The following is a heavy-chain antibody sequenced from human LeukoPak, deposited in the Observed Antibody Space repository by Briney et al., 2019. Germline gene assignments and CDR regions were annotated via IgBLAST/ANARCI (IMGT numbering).Heavy chain of an antibody. CDR3: ARGGYSYDTDY. D-gene: IGHD5-18*01. CDR2: IYYSGST. V-gene: IGHV4-59*01. CDR1: GGSISSYY. Sequence: SETLSLTCTVSGGSISSYYWSWIRQPPGKGLEWIGYIYYSGSTNYNPPLKSRVTISVDTSKNQFSLKLSSVTAADTAVYYCARGGYSYDTDYWGQGTLVTVSS. J-gene: IGHJ4*02.